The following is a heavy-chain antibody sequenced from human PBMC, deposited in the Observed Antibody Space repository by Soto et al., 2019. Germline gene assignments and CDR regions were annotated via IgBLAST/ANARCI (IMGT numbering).Heavy chain of an antibody. D-gene: IGHD3-22*01. V-gene: IGHV4-34*01. Sequence: KASETLSLTCAVYGGSFSGYYWSWIRQPPGKGLEWIGEINHSGSTNYNPSLKSRVTISVDTSKNQFSLKLSSVTAADTAVYYCSRPYYYSSGYSPLLHYWPPEALLAVSS. CDR3: SRPYYYSSGYSPLLHY. CDR1: GGSFSGYY. CDR2: INHSGST. J-gene: IGHJ4*01.